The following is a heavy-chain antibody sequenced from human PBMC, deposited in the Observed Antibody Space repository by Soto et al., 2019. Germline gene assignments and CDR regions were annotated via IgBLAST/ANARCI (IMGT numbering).Heavy chain of an antibody. V-gene: IGHV1-18*01. CDR1: GYTFTSYG. D-gene: IGHD3-3*01. CDR3: ARERNDDFWSGYYD. CDR2: ISAYNGNT. J-gene: IGHJ4*02. Sequence: ASVKVSCKASGYTFTSYGISWVRQAPGQGLEWIGWISAYNGNTNYAQKLQGRVTMTTDTSTSTAYMELRSLRSDDTAVYYCARERNDDFWSGYYDWGQGTLVTVSS.